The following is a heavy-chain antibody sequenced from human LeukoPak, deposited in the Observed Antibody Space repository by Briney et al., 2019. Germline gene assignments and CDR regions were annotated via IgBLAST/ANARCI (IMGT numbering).Heavy chain of an antibody. CDR1: GYTFTSYA. V-gene: IGHV1-3*01. D-gene: IGHD3-10*01. Sequence: ASVKVSCKASGYTFTSYAMHWVRQAPGQRLEWMGWINAGNGNTKYSQKFQGRVTITRDTSASTAYMELSSLRSEDTAVYYCAGGVVRGVTNYYYGMDVWGQGTTVTVSS. CDR2: INAGNGNT. J-gene: IGHJ6*02. CDR3: AGGVVRGVTNYYYGMDV.